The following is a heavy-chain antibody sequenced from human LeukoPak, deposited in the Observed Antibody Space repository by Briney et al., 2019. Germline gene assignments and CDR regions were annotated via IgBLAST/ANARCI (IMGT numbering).Heavy chain of an antibody. CDR1: DYSISSGYY. J-gene: IGHJ6*03. D-gene: IGHD2-2*02. CDR3: ARERCSRTSCYMQMDYYYYMDV. CDR2: IYHSGST. V-gene: IGHV4-38-2*02. Sequence: SETLSFTCTVSDYSISSGYYWGWIRQPPGKGLEWIGSIYHSGSTYYNPSLKSRVTISVDTSKNQFSLKLSSVTAADTAVYYCARERCSRTSCYMQMDYYYYMDVWGKGTTVTVSS.